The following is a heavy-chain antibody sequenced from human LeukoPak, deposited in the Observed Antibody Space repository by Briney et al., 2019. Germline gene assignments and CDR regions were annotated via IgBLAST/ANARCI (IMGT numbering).Heavy chain of an antibody. CDR2: INGDETST. CDR3: AKGEGGDSGWYGDY. Sequence: GGSLRLSCAASGFTFSSHWMHCARQAPGKGLVWVSRINGDETSTAYADSVKGRFTISRDNSKNTLFLQMNSLRAEDTAMYYCAKGEGGDSGWYGDYWGQGTLVTVSS. V-gene: IGHV3-74*01. CDR1: GFTFSSHW. J-gene: IGHJ4*02. D-gene: IGHD6-19*01.